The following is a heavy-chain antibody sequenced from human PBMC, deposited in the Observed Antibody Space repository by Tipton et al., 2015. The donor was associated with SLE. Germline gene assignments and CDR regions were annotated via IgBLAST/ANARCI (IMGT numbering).Heavy chain of an antibody. CDR1: GYTFTTYW. Sequence: QSGPEVKKPGESLRISCQGSGYTFTTYWISWVRQMPGKGLEWMGRIDPSDSYTNYSPSFQGHVTISADKSISTAYLQWSSLKASDTAMYYCARLDGSSWYEGGAFDIWGQGTMVTVSS. CDR3: ARLDGSSWYEGGAFDI. J-gene: IGHJ3*02. CDR2: IDPSDSYT. D-gene: IGHD6-13*01. V-gene: IGHV5-10-1*01.